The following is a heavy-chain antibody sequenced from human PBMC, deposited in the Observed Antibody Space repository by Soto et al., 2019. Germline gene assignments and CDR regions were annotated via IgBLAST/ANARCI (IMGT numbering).Heavy chain of an antibody. CDR2: ISYDGSNK. Sequence: GGSLRLSCAASGFTFSSYGMHWVRQAPGKGLEWVAVISYDGSNKYYADSVRGRFTISRDNSKNTLYLQMNSLRAEDTAVYYCAKEASGWPDYWGQGTLVTVSS. CDR3: AKEASGWPDY. J-gene: IGHJ4*02. D-gene: IGHD6-19*01. CDR1: GFTFSSYG. V-gene: IGHV3-30*18.